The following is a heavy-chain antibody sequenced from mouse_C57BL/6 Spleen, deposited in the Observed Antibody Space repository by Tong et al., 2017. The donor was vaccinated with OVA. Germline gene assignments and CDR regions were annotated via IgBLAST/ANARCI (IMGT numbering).Heavy chain of an antibody. CDR2: ILPGSGST. CDR1: GYTFSSYW. CDR3: GRTPLYDYSWFAY. J-gene: IGHJ3*01. V-gene: IGHV1-9*01. D-gene: IGHD2-4*01. Sequence: VQLQQSGAELVRPGTSVKISCKATGYTFSSYWIEWVKQRPGHGLEWIGEILPGSGSTNYNEKFKGKATFTADTSSTTAYMQLSRLTSEDSAVYYCGRTPLYDYSWFAYWGQGTLVTVSA.